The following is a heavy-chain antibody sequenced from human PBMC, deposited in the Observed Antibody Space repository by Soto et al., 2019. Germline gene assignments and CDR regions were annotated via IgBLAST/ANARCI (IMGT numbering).Heavy chain of an antibody. CDR1: GGTFSSYA. V-gene: IGHV1-69*13. CDR3: ARAAGYSYGYVSHWFDP. J-gene: IGHJ5*02. CDR2: IIPIFGTA. D-gene: IGHD5-18*01. Sequence: SVKVSCKASGGTFSSYAISWVRQAPGQGLEWMGGIIPIFGTANYAQKFQGRVTITADESTSTAYMELSSLRSEDTAVYYCARAAGYSYGYVSHWFDPWGQGTLVTVSS.